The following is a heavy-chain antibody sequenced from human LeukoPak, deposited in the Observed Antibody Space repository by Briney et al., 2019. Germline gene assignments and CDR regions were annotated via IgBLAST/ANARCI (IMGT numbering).Heavy chain of an antibody. CDR3: AKRGPGSPKSGKNYFDY. CDR1: GFTFSTYG. D-gene: IGHD3-10*01. Sequence: GGSLRLSCAASGFTFSTYGMTWVRQAPGRGLEWVSAISGSAARTFYADPVKGRFTSSRDISKNTLSLQMNSMRAEDTAVYYCAKRGPGSPKSGKNYFDYWGEGTLVTVSS. CDR2: ISGSAART. J-gene: IGHJ4*02. V-gene: IGHV3-23*01.